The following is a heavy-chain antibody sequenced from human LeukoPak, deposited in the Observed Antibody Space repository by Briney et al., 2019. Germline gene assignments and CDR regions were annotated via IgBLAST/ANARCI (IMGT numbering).Heavy chain of an antibody. V-gene: IGHV1-2*02. CDR3: ASIAFDSSWSHWFDP. CDR2: INPNSGGT. Sequence: ASVKVSCKASGYTFTGYYMHWVRQAPGQGLEWMGWINPNSGGTNYAQKFQGRVTMTRDTSISTAYMELRSLRSDDTAVYYCASIAFDSSWSHWFDPWGQGTLVTVSS. CDR1: GYTFTGYY. D-gene: IGHD6-13*01. J-gene: IGHJ5*02.